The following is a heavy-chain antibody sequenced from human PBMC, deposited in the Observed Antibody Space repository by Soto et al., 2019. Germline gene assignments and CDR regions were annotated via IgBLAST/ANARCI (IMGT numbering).Heavy chain of an antibody. CDR2: IYSGGST. CDR3: ARGGRYCSSTSCYHYYYYGMDV. Sequence: PGGSLRLSCAASGFTVSSNYMSWVRQAPGKGLEWVSVIYSGGSTYYADSVKGRFTVSRDNSKNTLYLQMNSLRAEDTAVYYCARGGRYCSSTSCYHYYYYGMDVWGQGTTVTVSS. D-gene: IGHD2-2*01. CDR1: GFTVSSNY. J-gene: IGHJ6*02. V-gene: IGHV3-53*01.